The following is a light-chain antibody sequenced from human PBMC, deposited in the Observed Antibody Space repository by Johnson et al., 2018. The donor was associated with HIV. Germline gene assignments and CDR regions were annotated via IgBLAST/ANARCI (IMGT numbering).Light chain of an antibody. V-gene: IGLV1-51*01. CDR2: DNN. J-gene: IGLJ1*01. CDR3: GAWDSSLSAEV. Sequence: QYVLSQPPSVSAAPGQKVTISCSGSSSNIGNNYVSWYQQLPGTAPKLLIYDNNKRPSGIPGRFFGSKSGTSATLDITGLQTGDEGDYYCGAWDSSLSAEVFGTGTKVTVL. CDR1: SSNIGNNY.